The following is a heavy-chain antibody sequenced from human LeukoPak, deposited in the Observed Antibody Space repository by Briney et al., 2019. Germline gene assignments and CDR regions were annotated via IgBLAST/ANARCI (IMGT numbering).Heavy chain of an antibody. CDR1: AGSISNYY. J-gene: IGHJ3*02. CDR2: ISYSGST. D-gene: IGHD6-13*01. V-gene: IGHV4-59*08. Sequence: SETLSLTCTVSAGSISNYYWSWIRQPPGKGLEWIGYISYSGSTNYNPSLKSRVTISVDTSKNQFSLKLSSVTAADTAVYYCASVAAAGTEGAFDIWGQGTMVTVSS. CDR3: ASVAAAGTEGAFDI.